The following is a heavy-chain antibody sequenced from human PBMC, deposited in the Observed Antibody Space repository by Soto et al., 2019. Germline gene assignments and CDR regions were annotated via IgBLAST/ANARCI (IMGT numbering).Heavy chain of an antibody. V-gene: IGHV4-39*07. Sequence: PSETLSLTCTVSGGSISSSSYYWGWIRQPPGKGLEWIGSIYYSGSTNYNPSLKSRVTISVDTSKNQFSLKLSSVTAADTAVYYCARVYDDILTGYYLGGSMDAFDIWGQGTMVTVSS. J-gene: IGHJ3*02. D-gene: IGHD3-9*01. CDR2: IYYSGST. CDR3: ARVYDDILTGYYLGGSMDAFDI. CDR1: GGSISSSSYY.